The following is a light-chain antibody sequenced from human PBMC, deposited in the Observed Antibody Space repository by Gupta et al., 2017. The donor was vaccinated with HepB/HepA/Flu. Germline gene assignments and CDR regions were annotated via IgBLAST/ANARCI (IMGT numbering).Light chain of an antibody. J-gene: IGKJ4*01. CDR3: QQHYTTPLT. Sequence: DIVMTQSLDSLAVSLGERATINCKSSQSVLYSSNNKNYLAWYQQKPGQPPKLLIYWASTRESGVPDRFSGSGSGTDFTLTISSLQAEDVAVYYCQQHYTTPLTFGGGTKVEIK. V-gene: IGKV4-1*01. CDR2: WAS. CDR1: QSVLYSSNNKNY.